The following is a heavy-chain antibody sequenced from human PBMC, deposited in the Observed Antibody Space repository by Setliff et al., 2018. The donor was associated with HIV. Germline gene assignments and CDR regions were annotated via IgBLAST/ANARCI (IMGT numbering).Heavy chain of an antibody. D-gene: IGHD3-22*01. J-gene: IGHJ3*02. CDR1: GYTFTAYG. V-gene: IGHV1-18*04. CDR2: MSAYSGDT. CDR3: VMGYYYDKTGYGTFDI. Sequence: ASVKVSCKASGYTFTAYGITWVRQAPGQGLEWMGWMSAYSGDTKYAQKIQGRVNMTRDTSTDTAYVELRSLRFDDTALYYCVMGYYYDKTGYGTFDIWGQGTVVTVSS.